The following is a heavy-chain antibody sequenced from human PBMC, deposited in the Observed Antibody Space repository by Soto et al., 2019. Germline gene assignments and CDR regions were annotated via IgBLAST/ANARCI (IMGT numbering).Heavy chain of an antibody. V-gene: IGHV3-21*01. Sequence: GGSLRLSCAASGFTFTRYSMNWVRQAPGKGLEWVSSISSTTNYIYYADSMKGRFTVSRDNAKNSVYLDMNSLSAEDTAVYYCARDVYEILGRVVRRLDSWGQGTLVTVSS. CDR2: ISSTTNYI. CDR3: ARDVYEILGRVVRRLDS. CDR1: GFTFTRYS. D-gene: IGHD2-8*01. J-gene: IGHJ4*02.